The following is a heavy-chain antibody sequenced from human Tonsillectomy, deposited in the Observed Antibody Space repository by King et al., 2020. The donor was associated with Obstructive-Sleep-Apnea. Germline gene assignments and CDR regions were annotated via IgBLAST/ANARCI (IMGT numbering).Heavy chain of an antibody. J-gene: IGHJ4*02. Sequence: LQLQESGPGLVKSSETLSLTCTVSGGSISSSNYYWGYIRQPPGKGLEWIGNIYYSGSTYYNPSLESQVTISVDTSNNQFSLKLSSVTAADTAVYYCAIADRDGYIWDYFHYWGQGTLVTVSS. CDR2: IYYSGST. V-gene: IGHV4-39*07. CDR3: AIADRDGYIWDYFHY. CDR1: GGSISSSNYY. D-gene: IGHD5-24*01.